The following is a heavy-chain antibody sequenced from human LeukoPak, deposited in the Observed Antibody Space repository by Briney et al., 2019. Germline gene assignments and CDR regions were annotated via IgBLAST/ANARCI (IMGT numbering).Heavy chain of an antibody. J-gene: IGHJ6*02. CDR1: GGSISSSNW. V-gene: IGHV4-4*02. D-gene: IGHD1-1*01. CDR2: IYHTGPT. CDR3: ARRLLTTGTTGGLDV. Sequence: PSETLSLTCAVSGGSISSSNWWSWVRQPPGKGLEWIGEIYHTGPTNYNPSLNSRLTMSVDTSYNQFSLKLSSLTAADTAIYYCARRLLTTGTTGGLDVWGQGTTVTVSS.